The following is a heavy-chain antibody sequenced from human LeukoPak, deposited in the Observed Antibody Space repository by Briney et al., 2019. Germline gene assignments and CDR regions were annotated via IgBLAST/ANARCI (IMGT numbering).Heavy chain of an antibody. CDR1: GFTFRSYA. Sequence: GGSLRLSCAASGFTFRSYAMHWVRQAPGKGLEWVAVISYDGSNKYYADSVKGRFTISRDNSKNALYVQMNSLRAEDTAVYYCMGEIRNCGDDCYEDYWGQGTLVTVSS. V-gene: IGHV3-30*04. D-gene: IGHD2-21*02. J-gene: IGHJ4*02. CDR3: MGEIRNCGDDCYEDY. CDR2: ISYDGSNK.